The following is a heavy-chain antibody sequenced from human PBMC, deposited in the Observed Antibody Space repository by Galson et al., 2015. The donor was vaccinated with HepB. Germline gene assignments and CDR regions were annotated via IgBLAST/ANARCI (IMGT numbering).Heavy chain of an antibody. D-gene: IGHD3-22*01. J-gene: IGHJ4*02. V-gene: IGHV3-7*03. CDR3: ARDSRGVRKGSSGYYYYFDY. Sequence: SLRLSCAASGFTFSSYWMSWVRQAPGKGLEWVANIKQDGSEKYYVDSVKGRFTISRDNAKNSLYLQMNSLRAEDTAVYYCARDSRGVRKGSSGYYYYFDYWGQGTLVTVSS. CDR2: IKQDGSEK. CDR1: GFTFSSYW.